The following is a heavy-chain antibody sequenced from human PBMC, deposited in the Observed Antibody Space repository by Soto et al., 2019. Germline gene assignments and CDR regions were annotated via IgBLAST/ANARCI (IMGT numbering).Heavy chain of an antibody. V-gene: IGHV3-21*06. Sequence: NPGGSLRLSCAASGFTFTRYSMNWVRQAPGKGLEWVSSISSTTNYIYYGDSMKGRFTISRDNAKNSLYLEMNSLRAEDTAVYYCARVGGGYQLLHAFDIWGQGTMVTVSS. J-gene: IGHJ3*02. CDR3: ARVGGGYQLLHAFDI. CDR2: ISSTTNYI. CDR1: GFTFTRYS. D-gene: IGHD2-2*01.